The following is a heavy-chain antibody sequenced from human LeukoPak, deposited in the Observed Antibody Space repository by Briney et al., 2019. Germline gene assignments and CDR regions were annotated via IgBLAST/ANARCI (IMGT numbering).Heavy chain of an antibody. CDR2: IYYFCTP. Sequence: PSETLSLTCTVSGGSISSSSYYWGWIRQPPGEGVEWIWCIYYFCTPYSYPSLTSPVSIPVDTSNHQFSLKLSSVTAADTAVYYCARHGAKGVEYFQPWGQGTLVTVSS. J-gene: IGHJ1*01. CDR1: GGSISSSSYY. CDR3: ARHGAKGVEYFQP. D-gene: IGHD3-10*01. V-gene: IGHV4-39*01.